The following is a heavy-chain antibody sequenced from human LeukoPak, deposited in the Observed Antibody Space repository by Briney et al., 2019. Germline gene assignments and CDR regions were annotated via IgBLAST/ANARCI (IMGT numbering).Heavy chain of an antibody. J-gene: IGHJ4*02. CDR2: INPNSGGT. CDR3: ARVGFCSGGSCYDY. V-gene: IGHV1-2*06. Sequence: ASVKVSCKASGYTFTGYYMHWVRQAPGQGLEWMGRINPNSGGTNYAQKFQGRVAMTRDTSIRTAYMELSRLRSDDTAVYYCARVGFCSGGSCYDYWGQGTLVTVSS. CDR1: GYTFTGYY. D-gene: IGHD2-15*01.